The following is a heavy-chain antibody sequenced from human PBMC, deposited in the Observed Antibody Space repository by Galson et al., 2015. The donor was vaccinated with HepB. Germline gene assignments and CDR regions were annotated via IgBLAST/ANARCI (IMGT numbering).Heavy chain of an antibody. CDR3: ARGKDSSGYYWPRYEY. V-gene: IGHV3-11*06. J-gene: IGHJ4*02. D-gene: IGHD3-22*01. CDR1: GFIFSDYY. CDR2: ISSESTYT. Sequence: SLRLSCAASGFIFSDYYMSWIRQAPGKGLEWVSHISSESTYTNYADSVKGRFTISRDNAKNSLYLQMNSLRAEDTAVYYCARGKDSSGYYWPRYEYWGQGTLLTVSS.